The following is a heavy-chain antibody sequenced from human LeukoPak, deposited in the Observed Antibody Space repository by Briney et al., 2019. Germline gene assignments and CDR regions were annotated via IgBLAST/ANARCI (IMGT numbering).Heavy chain of an antibody. CDR1: GYTFTGYY. Sequence: ASVKVSCKASGYTFTGYYMHWVRQAPGQGLEWMGWINPNSGGTNYAQKFQGRVTMTRDTSISTAYMELSRLRYDDTAVYYCARGVGWAGKYYFDYWGQGTLVTVSS. J-gene: IGHJ4*02. CDR3: ARGVGWAGKYYFDY. D-gene: IGHD2-15*01. V-gene: IGHV1-2*02. CDR2: INPNSGGT.